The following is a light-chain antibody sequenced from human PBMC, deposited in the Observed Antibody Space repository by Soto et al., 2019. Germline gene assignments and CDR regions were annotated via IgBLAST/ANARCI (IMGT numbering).Light chain of an antibody. Sequence: QSVLTQPPSVSGAPGQRVTISCTGSSSNIGAGFDVHWYQQFPGTAPKLLIYVNTNRPSGVPDRFSGSKSGTSASLAITGLQAEDEADYYCQSYDSSLRGEVFGGGTKVTVL. V-gene: IGLV1-40*01. J-gene: IGLJ2*01. CDR3: QSYDSSLRGEV. CDR2: VNT. CDR1: SSNIGAGFD.